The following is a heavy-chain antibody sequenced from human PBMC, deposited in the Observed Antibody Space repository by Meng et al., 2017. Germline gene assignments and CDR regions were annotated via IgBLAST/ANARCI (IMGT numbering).Heavy chain of an antibody. CDR3: ARDDYSNYLPFDY. CDR1: GGTFRSYA. V-gene: IGHV1-69*13. Sequence: AVVKNPAPSVKLPSKASGGTFRSYAISWVRQAPGQGLEWMGGIIPIFGTANYAQKFQGRVTITADESTSTAYMELSSLRSEDTAVYYCARDDYSNYLPFDYWGQGTLVTVSS. J-gene: IGHJ4*02. D-gene: IGHD4-11*01. CDR2: IIPIFGTA.